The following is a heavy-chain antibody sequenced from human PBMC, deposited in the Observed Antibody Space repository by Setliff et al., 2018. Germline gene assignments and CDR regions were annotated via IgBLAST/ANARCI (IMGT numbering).Heavy chain of an antibody. Sequence: HPGGSLRLSCAASGFLFSSYGMHWVRQAPGKGLEWVAFVNSGNTICYADSVRGRFTISRDNARNSLYLEMNSLRADDTAVYYCARSGSYRVDYWGQGTLVTVSS. CDR1: GFLFSSYG. CDR2: VNSGNTI. J-gene: IGHJ4*02. D-gene: IGHD1-26*01. CDR3: ARSGSYRVDY. V-gene: IGHV3-48*01.